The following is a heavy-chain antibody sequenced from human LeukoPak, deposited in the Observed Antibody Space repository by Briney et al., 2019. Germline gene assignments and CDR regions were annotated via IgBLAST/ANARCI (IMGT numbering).Heavy chain of an antibody. V-gene: IGHV4-39*01. CDR3: ARHVGIGSYFDY. CDR1: GGSISSSSYY. CDR2: IYYSGST. J-gene: IGHJ4*02. D-gene: IGHD3-10*01. Sequence: SETLPLTCTVSGGSISSSSYYWGWIRQPPGKGLEWIGSIYYSGSTYYNPSLKSRVTISVDTSKNQFSLKLSSVTAADTAVHYCARHVGIGSYFDYWVQGTLVTLSS.